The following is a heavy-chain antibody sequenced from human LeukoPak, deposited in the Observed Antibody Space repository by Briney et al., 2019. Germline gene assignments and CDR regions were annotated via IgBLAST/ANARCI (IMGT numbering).Heavy chain of an antibody. CDR2: IRGSGGST. J-gene: IGHJ3*02. Sequence: PGGSLRLSCAASGFTFSSYAMSWVRQAPGKGLEWVSAIRGSGGSTYYADSVRGRFTISRDNSKNTLYVHMNSLRAEDTAIYYCAKDLVDYGNDGPGAFHIWGQGAMVTASS. CDR3: AKDLVDYGNDGPGAFHI. D-gene: IGHD4-11*01. CDR1: GFTFSSYA. V-gene: IGHV3-23*01.